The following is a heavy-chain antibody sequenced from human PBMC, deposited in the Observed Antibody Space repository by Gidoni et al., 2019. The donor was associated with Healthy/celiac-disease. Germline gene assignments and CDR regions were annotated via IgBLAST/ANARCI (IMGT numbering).Heavy chain of an antibody. Sequence: QVQLQESGPGLVKSSETLSLTCIVSGGSMSSYYWTWIRQPPGKGLEWIGYIYSNGKLDYNPSRKSRITISVDTSRSQFSLKFNSVTAADTAGYYCARGRTYSYYWGQGTLVTVSS. CDR2: IYSNGKL. D-gene: IGHD2-21*01. J-gene: IGHJ4*02. V-gene: IGHV4-59*01. CDR3: ARGRTYSYY. CDR1: GGSMSSYY.